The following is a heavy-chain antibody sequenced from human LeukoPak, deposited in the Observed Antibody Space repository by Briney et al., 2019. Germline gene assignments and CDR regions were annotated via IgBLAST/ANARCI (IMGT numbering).Heavy chain of an antibody. J-gene: IGHJ4*02. D-gene: IGHD6-19*01. V-gene: IGHV3-21*01. Sequence: GGSLRLSCAASGFTFSTYGMHWVRQAPGKGLEWVASITSRSKYIFYADSVKGRFTISRDNAENSLFLQMNSLRAEDTGVYYCARDEETVAGLNGFDLWGQGTLVIVSS. CDR3: ARDEETVAGLNGFDL. CDR2: ITSRSKYI. CDR1: GFTFSTYG.